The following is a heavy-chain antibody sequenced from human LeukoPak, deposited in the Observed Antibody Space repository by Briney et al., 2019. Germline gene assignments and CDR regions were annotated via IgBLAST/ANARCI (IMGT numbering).Heavy chain of an antibody. CDR1: GGSFSGYY. CDR3: ARDKAARPWGYYYYYYGMDV. CDR2: INHSGST. V-gene: IGHV4-34*01. D-gene: IGHD6-6*01. J-gene: IGHJ6*02. Sequence: SETLSLTCAVYGGSFSGYYWSWIRQPPGKGLEWIGEINHSGSTNYNPSLKSRVTISVDTSKNQFSLKLSSVTAADTAVYYCARDKAARPWGYYYYYYGMDVWGQGTTVTVSS.